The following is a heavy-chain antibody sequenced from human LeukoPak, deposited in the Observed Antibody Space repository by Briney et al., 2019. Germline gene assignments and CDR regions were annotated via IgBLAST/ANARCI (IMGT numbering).Heavy chain of an antibody. CDR2: IKQDGSEK. V-gene: IGHV3-7*03. CDR3: ARNPAPILAAADSDDAFGI. D-gene: IGHD6-13*01. CDR1: GFTFSSYW. J-gene: IGHJ3*02. Sequence: GGSLRLSCAASGFTFSSYWMSWVRQAPGKGLEWVANIKQDGSEKYYVDSVKGRFTISRDNAKNSLYLQMNSLRAEDTAVYYCARNPAPILAAADSDDAFGIWGQGTMVTVSS.